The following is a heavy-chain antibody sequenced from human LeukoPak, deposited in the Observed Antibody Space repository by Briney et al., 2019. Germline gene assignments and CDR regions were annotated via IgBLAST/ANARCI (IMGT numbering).Heavy chain of an antibody. D-gene: IGHD6-19*01. CDR3: ARVTSVAGTWSFDY. V-gene: IGHV4-34*01. J-gene: IGHJ4*02. Sequence: SETLSLTCAVYGGSFSGYYWSWIRQPPGKGLEWIGDINHSGSTNYNPSLKSRVTISVDTSKNQFSLKLSSVTAADTAVYYCARVTSVAGTWSFDYWGQGTLVTVSS. CDR1: GGSFSGYY. CDR2: INHSGST.